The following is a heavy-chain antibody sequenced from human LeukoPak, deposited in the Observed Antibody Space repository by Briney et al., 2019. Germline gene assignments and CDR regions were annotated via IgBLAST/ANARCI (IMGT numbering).Heavy chain of an antibody. D-gene: IGHD3-10*01. Sequence: GGSLSLSCATSGFAVRNNYMSWVRQAPGKGLEWVSLINSGDTTYYADSGKGRFTISRDNSKNTLYVQMNSLRAEDTAVYYCAKGHYYGSGSLDYWGQRTLVTVSS. CDR1: GFAVRNNY. CDR2: INSGDTT. J-gene: IGHJ4*02. CDR3: AKGHYYGSGSLDY. V-gene: IGHV3-53*01.